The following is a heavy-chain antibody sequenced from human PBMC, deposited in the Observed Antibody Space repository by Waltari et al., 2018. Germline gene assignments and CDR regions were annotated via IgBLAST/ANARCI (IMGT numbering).Heavy chain of an antibody. CDR1: GFIFSSYG. J-gene: IGHJ3*02. CDR3: VRAERGNAFDI. CDR2: IRYDESNK. Sequence: QVQLVESGGGVVQPGGSLRLSCVASGFIFSSYGMHWVRQAPGKGLEWVAFIRYDESNKYYADSVKCRFTISRDNSKNTLYLQMNSLRAEDTAVYYCVRAERGNAFDIWGQGTMVTVSS. D-gene: IGHD6-13*01. V-gene: IGHV3-30*02.